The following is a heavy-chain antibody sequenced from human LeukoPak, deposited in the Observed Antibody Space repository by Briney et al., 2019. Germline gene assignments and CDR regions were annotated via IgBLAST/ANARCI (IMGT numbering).Heavy chain of an antibody. V-gene: IGHV4-39*01. CDR1: GGSISSSSYY. CDR3: ARRPIRFLEWLLPNPFDP. D-gene: IGHD3-3*01. J-gene: IGHJ5*02. CDR2: IYYSGST. Sequence: SETLSLTCTVSGGSISSSSYYWGWIRQPPGKGLEWIGSIYYSGSTYYNPSLKSRVTISVDTSKNQFSLKLSSVTAADTAVYYCARRPIRFLEWLLPNPFDPWGQGTLVTVSS.